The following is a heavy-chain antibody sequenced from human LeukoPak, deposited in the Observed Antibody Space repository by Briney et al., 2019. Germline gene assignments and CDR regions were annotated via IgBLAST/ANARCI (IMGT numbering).Heavy chain of an antibody. CDR2: INPNSGGT. Sequence: ASVKVSYKASGYTFTGYYMHWVRQAPGQGLEWMGWINPNSGGTNYAQKFQGRVTMTRDTSISTAYMELSRLRSDDTAVYYCARAPRAVAGYADYWGQGTLVTVSS. V-gene: IGHV1-2*02. J-gene: IGHJ4*02. CDR3: ARAPRAVAGYADY. CDR1: GYTFTGYY. D-gene: IGHD6-19*01.